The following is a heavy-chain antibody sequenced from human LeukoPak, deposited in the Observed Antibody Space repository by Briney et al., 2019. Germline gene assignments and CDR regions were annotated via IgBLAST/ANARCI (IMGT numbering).Heavy chain of an antibody. J-gene: IGHJ5*02. CDR3: MGFNWFDP. Sequence: GGALRLSCAASGFTLSNYGMHRGRQAPGKGLEWVAVISHDGSNKYYADSLKGQFTISRDNSKNTLYLQMNSLRAEDTAVYYCMGFNWFDPWGQGTLVTVSS. CDR2: ISHDGSNK. CDR1: GFTLSNYG. V-gene: IGHV3-30*03.